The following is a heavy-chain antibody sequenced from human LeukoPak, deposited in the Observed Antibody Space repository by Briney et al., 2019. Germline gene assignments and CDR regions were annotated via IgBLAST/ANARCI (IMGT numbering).Heavy chain of an antibody. Sequence: ASVKVSCKASGYTFTGYYMHWVRQAPGQGLEWMGWINPNSGGTNYAQKFQGRVTMTRDTSISTAYMELSRLRSDDTAVYYCARWLNYYDSSGYRDYFDYWGQGTLVTVSS. CDR2: INPNSGGT. CDR1: GYTFTGYY. CDR3: ARWLNYYDSSGYRDYFDY. D-gene: IGHD3-22*01. J-gene: IGHJ4*02. V-gene: IGHV1-2*02.